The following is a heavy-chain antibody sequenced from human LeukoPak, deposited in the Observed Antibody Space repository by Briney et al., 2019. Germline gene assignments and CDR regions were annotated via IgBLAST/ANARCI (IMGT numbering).Heavy chain of an antibody. V-gene: IGHV3-48*01. CDR3: AAPAWCSTSYYPGMDV. Sequence: PGGSLRFSCAASGFTFSSYSMNWVRQAPGKGLEWVSYISSSSSTIYYADSVKGRFTISRDNAKNSLYLQMNSLRAEDTAVYYCAAPAWCSTSYYPGMDVWGRGTTVTVSS. D-gene: IGHD2-2*01. CDR1: GFTFSSYS. J-gene: IGHJ6*02. CDR2: ISSSSSTI.